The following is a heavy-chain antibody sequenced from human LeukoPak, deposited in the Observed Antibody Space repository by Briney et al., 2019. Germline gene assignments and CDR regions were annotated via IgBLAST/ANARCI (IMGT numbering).Heavy chain of an antibody. CDR3: AREACSGGSCYYGGADY. CDR1: GYTFTSYD. CDR2: MNPNSGNT. Sequence: ASVKVSCKASGYTFTSYDINWVRQATGQGLELMGWMNPNSGNTGYAQKFQGRVTMTRNTSISTAYMELSSLSSEDTAVYYCAREACSGGSCYYGGADYWGQGTLVTVSS. V-gene: IGHV1-8*01. J-gene: IGHJ4*02. D-gene: IGHD2-15*01.